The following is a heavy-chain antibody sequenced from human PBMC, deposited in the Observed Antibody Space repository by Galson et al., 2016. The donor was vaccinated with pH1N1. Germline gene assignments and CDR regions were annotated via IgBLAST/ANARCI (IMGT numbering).Heavy chain of an antibody. D-gene: IGHD3-3*01. Sequence: TLSLTCSVSGGSIGSYYWIWIRQAPGKGLEWIGYIDNTGGTNYNPSLKSRVTISVHTSKNQVSLKLSSVTAADTAVYYCARTDYDAEGYFGMDVWGQGTTVTVSS. CDR3: ARTDYDAEGYFGMDV. V-gene: IGHV4-59*01. CDR2: IDNTGGT. J-gene: IGHJ6*02. CDR1: GGSIGSYY.